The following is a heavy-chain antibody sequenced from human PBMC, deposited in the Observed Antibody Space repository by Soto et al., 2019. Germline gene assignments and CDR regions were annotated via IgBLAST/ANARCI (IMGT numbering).Heavy chain of an antibody. CDR1: GGSFSGYY. J-gene: IGHJ4*02. D-gene: IGHD5-12*01. V-gene: IGHV4-34*01. Sequence: SETLSLTCAVYGGSFSGYYWSWIRQPPGKGLEWIGEINHSGSTNYNPSLKSRVTISVDTSKNQFSLKLSSVTAADTAVYYCARGRGYDKFDYWGQGTLVTVSS. CDR3: ARGRGYDKFDY. CDR2: INHSGST.